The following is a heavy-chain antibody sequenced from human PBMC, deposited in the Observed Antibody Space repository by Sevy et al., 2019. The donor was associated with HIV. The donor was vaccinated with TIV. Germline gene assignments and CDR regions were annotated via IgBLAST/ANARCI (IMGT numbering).Heavy chain of an antibody. D-gene: IGHD6-13*01. J-gene: IGHJ4*02. CDR2: TRNKADSYTT. Sequence: GGSLRLSCAASGFSISDHYMEWVRQAPGKGLEWVGRTRNKADSYTTEYAASVKGRFTISKDDSKNSLYLQMNSLKAEETAVYYCATHAGIAAAGRGFDYWGQGTLVTVSS. CDR1: GFSISDHY. V-gene: IGHV3-72*01. CDR3: ATHAGIAAAGRGFDY.